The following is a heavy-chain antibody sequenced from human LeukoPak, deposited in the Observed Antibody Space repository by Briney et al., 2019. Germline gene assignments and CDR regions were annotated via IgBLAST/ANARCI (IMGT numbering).Heavy chain of an antibody. D-gene: IGHD2-2*01. CDR3: ARVLGYCSSTSCSTGFDP. Sequence: GASVTVSFTSSGYTFTDNYMHWVRQAPGQGLEWMGCINPNSGGSSYAQKFQGRVTMTRDTSISTAYMELTGLTSDDTAVYYCARVLGYCSSTSCSTGFDPWGQGTLVTVSS. CDR2: INPNSGGS. J-gene: IGHJ5*02. V-gene: IGHV1-2*02. CDR1: GYTFTDNY.